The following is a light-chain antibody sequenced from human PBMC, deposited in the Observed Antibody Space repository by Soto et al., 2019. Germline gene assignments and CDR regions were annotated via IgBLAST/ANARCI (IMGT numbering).Light chain of an antibody. V-gene: IGKV1-5*01. J-gene: IGKJ1*01. CDR2: DAS. CDR3: QKYNSAPWT. Sequence: IQMTPSPSTLSESVGDRVTITCRASQSVGYWLAWYQQKPGKAPQFLIYDASNLHDGVPSRFSGSGSGTEFTLTISSLQPEDVATYYCQKYNSAPWTFGQGTKVDIK. CDR1: QSVGYW.